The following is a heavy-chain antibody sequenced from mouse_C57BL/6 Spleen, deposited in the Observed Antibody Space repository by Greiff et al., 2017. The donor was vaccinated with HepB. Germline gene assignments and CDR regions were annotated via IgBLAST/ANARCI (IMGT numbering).Heavy chain of an antibody. Sequence: QVQLQQSGAELARPGASVKLSCKASGYTFTSYGISWVKQRTGQGLEWIGEIYPRSGNTYYNEKFKGKATLTADKSSSTACMELRSLTSEDSAVYFCASDYDGAYWGQGTLVTVSA. CDR2: IYPRSGNT. V-gene: IGHV1-81*01. D-gene: IGHD2-4*01. CDR3: ASDYDGAY. J-gene: IGHJ3*01. CDR1: GYTFTSYG.